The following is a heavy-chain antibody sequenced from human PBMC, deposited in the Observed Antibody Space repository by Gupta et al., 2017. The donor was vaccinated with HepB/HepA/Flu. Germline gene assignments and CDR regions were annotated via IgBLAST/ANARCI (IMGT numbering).Heavy chain of an antibody. V-gene: IGHV3-23*01. CDR1: GFTIGGNA. J-gene: IGHJ6*03. CDR2: IGTVMKQ. D-gene: IGHD3-3*02. Sequence: EVQLLESGGGLVQSGGSLRPSCVVCGFTIGGNAMGWVRQAPGKGLEWVSGIGTVMKQHYADSVRGRFTISRDNAENRVYLQMNSLRAEDTAVYYWAKDLHFWSGMDVWGKGTTVTVSS. CDR3: AKDLHFWSGMDV.